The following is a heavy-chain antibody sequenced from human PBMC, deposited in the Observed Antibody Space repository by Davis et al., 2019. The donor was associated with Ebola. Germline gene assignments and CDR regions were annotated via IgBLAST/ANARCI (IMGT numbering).Heavy chain of an antibody. V-gene: IGHV1-18*01. CDR2: ISAYNGNT. D-gene: IGHD6-19*01. CDR1: GYTFTSYG. CDR3: ARDRGYSSGWYSDY. J-gene: IGHJ4*02. Sequence: AASVTVSCKASGYTFTSYGISWVRQAPGQGLEWMGWISAYNGNTNYAQKLQGRVTMTTDTSTSTAYMELRSLRSDDTAVYYCARDRGYSSGWYSDYWGQGTLVTVSS.